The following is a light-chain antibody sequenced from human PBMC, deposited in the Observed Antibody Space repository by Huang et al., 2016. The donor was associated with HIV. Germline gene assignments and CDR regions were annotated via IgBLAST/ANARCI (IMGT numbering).Light chain of an antibody. J-gene: IGKJ1*01. CDR2: GAS. V-gene: IGKV3-15*01. CDR3: QQYNNWPPLT. Sequence: DIFLTQSPATLSVSPGERVTLSSRASQSVNSNLAWFQQKPGQAPRLIIFGASTRAQGFSARFSGSGSGTEFTLTSSSLQSEDSAVYYCQQYNNWPPLTFGQGTKVEIK. CDR1: QSVNSN.